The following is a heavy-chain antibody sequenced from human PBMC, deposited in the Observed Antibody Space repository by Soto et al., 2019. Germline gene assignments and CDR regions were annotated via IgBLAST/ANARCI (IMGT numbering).Heavy chain of an antibody. J-gene: IGHJ5*01. CDR2: ISATGGGT. CDR3: AKDRREGGNSAFYFDF. CDR1: GFKFSSYA. Sequence: LRLSFAASGFKFSSYAMSWVRQAPGKGLEWVSLISATGGGTYYANSVKGRFTISRDNSDNTLYLQVHSLRAEDTAVYYCAKDRREGGNSAFYFDFWGQGAQVTVSS. D-gene: IGHD3-16*01. V-gene: IGHV3-23*01.